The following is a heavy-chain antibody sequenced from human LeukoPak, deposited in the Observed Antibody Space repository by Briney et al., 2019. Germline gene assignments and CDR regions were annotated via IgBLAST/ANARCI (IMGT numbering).Heavy chain of an antibody. V-gene: IGHV1-2*06. CDR1: GYTFTDYY. CDR2: INSNSVDT. D-gene: IGHD2-15*01. CDR3: ARLIRRIAVVDLDY. Sequence: ASVKVSCKASGYTFTDYYIHWVRQAPGQGLEWMGRINSNSVDTNYAQKFQGRVTMTRDTSINTAYMELSKLRSDDTAVYYCARLIRRIAVVDLDYWGQGTLITVSS. J-gene: IGHJ4*02.